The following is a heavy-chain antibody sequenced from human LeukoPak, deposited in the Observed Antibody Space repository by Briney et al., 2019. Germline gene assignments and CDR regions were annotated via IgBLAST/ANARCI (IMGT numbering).Heavy chain of an antibody. V-gene: IGHV1-18*01. CDR3: ARDLGAAGTNWFDP. Sequence: ASVKVSCKASGGTFSSYAISWVRQAPGQGLEWMGWISAYNGNTNYAQKLQGRVTMTTDTSTSTAYMELRSLRSDDTAVYYCARDLGAAGTNWFDPWGQGTLVTVSS. CDR1: GGTFSSYA. D-gene: IGHD6-13*01. J-gene: IGHJ5*02. CDR2: ISAYNGNT.